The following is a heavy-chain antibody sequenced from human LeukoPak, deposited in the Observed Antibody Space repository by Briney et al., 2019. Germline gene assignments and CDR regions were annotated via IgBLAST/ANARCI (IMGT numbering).Heavy chain of an antibody. D-gene: IGHD2-15*01. V-gene: IGHV3-48*01. CDR1: GFTFSSYS. CDR3: ARDLSCSGGSCYDY. J-gene: IGHJ4*02. Sequence: GGSLRLSCAASGFTFSSYSMNWVRQAPGKGLEWVSYISSSSSTIYYADSVKGRFTISRDNAKNSLYLQMNSLRAEDTAVYYCARDLSCSGGSCYDYWGQGTLVTVSS. CDR2: ISSSSSTI.